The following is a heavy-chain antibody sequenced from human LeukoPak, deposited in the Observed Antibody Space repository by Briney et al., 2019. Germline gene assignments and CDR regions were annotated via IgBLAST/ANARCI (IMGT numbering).Heavy chain of an antibody. CDR2: ISYDGSNK. CDR1: GFTFSSYG. Sequence: GRSLRLSCAASGFTFSSYGMHWVRQAPGKGLEWVAVISYDGSNKYYADSVKGRFTISRDNSKNTLYLQMNSLRAEDTAVYYCASSGYSSSWNFDYWGQGTLVTVSS. CDR3: ASSGYSSSWNFDY. J-gene: IGHJ4*02. D-gene: IGHD6-13*01. V-gene: IGHV3-30*03.